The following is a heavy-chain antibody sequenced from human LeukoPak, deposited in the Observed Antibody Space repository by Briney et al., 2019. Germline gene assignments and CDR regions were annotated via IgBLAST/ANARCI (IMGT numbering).Heavy chain of an antibody. D-gene: IGHD3-10*01. CDR1: GYTFTGYY. CDR2: INPNSGGT. Sequence: ASVKVSCKASGYTFTGYYMHWVRQAPGQGLKWMGWINPNSGGTNYAQKFQGRVTMTRDTSISTAYMELGRLRSDDTAVYYCARGRYGSGSYDYWGQGTLVTVSS. J-gene: IGHJ4*02. CDR3: ARGRYGSGSYDY. V-gene: IGHV1-2*02.